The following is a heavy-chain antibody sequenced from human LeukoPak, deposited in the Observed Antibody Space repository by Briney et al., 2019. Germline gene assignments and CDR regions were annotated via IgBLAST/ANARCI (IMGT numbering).Heavy chain of an antibody. V-gene: IGHV4-59*01. CDR1: GGFISSYY. D-gene: IGHD6-13*01. J-gene: IGHJ3*02. Sequence: SETLSLTCTVSGGFISSYYWSWIRQPPGKGLEWIGYIYYSGSTNYNPSLKSRVTISVDTSKNQFSLKLSSVTAADTAVYYCARDSSSWYNFDIWGQGTIVTVSS. CDR2: IYYSGST. CDR3: ARDSSSWYNFDI.